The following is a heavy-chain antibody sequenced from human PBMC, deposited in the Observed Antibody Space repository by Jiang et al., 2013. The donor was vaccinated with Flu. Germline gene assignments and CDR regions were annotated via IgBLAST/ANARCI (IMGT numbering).Heavy chain of an antibody. V-gene: IGHV4-31*03. J-gene: IGHJ5*02. Sequence: PGLVKPSQTLSLTCNVSGDSFGSGDHYWSWIRQHPGKGLEWIAYISTTGRTQYNPSLNSRITISVDASKNQFSLKLTSVTAADTAVYFCAREGEGFGSFWFDPWGQGTLVTVSS. CDR2: ISTTGRT. CDR1: GDSFGSGDHY. D-gene: IGHD3-16*01. CDR3: AREGEGFGSFWFDP.